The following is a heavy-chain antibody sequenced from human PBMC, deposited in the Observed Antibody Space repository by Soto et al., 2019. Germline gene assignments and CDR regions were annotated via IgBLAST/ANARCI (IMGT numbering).Heavy chain of an antibody. J-gene: IGHJ3*02. Sequence: QEHLVESGGXVVQPGRSLXLSCVASGFIFSGFDMHWVRQAPGKGLEWVSHIWYDGSNKYYADSVKGRFTSSRDNSKNTLYLQMNSLRAEDTAVYFCARGGEYNWKYAFDIWGQGTMVAVSS. V-gene: IGHV3-33*01. D-gene: IGHD1-7*01. CDR1: GFIFSGFD. CDR2: IWYDGSNK. CDR3: ARGGEYNWKYAFDI.